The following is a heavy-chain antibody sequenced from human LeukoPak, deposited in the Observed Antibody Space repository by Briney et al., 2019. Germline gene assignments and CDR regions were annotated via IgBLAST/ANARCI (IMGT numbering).Heavy chain of an antibody. V-gene: IGHV1-69*01. D-gene: IGHD4-17*01. J-gene: IGHJ4*02. CDR1: GGTFSSYA. Sequence: SVKVSCKASGGTFSSYAISWVRQAPGQGLEWMGGIIPIFGIANYAQKFQGRVTITADESTSTAYMELSSLRSEDTAVYYCARVVSAVRYGDYVDYWGQGTLVTVSS. CDR2: IIPIFGIA. CDR3: ARVVSAVRYGDYVDY.